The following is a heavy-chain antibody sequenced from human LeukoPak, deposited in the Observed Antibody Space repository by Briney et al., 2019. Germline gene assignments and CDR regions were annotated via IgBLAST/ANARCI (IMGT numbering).Heavy chain of an antibody. CDR2: IYCSGST. Sequence: PSETLSLTCTVSGGSISSGGYYWSWIRQHPGKGLEWIGYIYCSGSTYYNPSLKSRVTISADTSKNQFSLKLSSVTAADTAVYYCARDSARTYYDILTGPAGFDYWGQGTLVTVSS. D-gene: IGHD3-9*01. J-gene: IGHJ4*02. V-gene: IGHV4-31*03. CDR1: GGSISSGGYY. CDR3: ARDSARTYYDILTGPAGFDY.